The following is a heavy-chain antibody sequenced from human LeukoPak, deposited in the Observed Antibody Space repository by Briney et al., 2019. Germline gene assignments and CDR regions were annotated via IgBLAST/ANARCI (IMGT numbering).Heavy chain of an antibody. CDR3: ARGAYSSGWTEFDY. CDR1: GGSISSYS. D-gene: IGHD6-19*01. V-gene: IGHV4-59*01. J-gene: IGHJ4*02. Sequence: PSETLSLTCTVSGGSISSYSWSWIRQPPGKGLEWIGYIYYSGSTNYNPSLKSRVTISVDTSKNQFSLKLRSVTAADTAMYYCARGAYSSGWTEFDYWGQGTLVTVSS. CDR2: IYYSGST.